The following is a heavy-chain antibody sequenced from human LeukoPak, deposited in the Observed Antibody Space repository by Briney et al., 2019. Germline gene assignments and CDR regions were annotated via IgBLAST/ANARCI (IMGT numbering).Heavy chain of an antibody. CDR1: GFTLSSYY. J-gene: IGHJ4*02. V-gene: IGHV3-30*14. Sequence: GGSLRLSCAGSGFTLSSYYMHWVRQAPDKGLEWVAVMSYDETTANYAGSVQGRFTVARDNSKNTLFLQINSLRAEDMAMYFCPRGGGANYYGDYFDYWSQGTLVTVSS. CDR3: PRGGGANYYGDYFDY. D-gene: IGHD1-26*01. CDR2: MSYDETTA.